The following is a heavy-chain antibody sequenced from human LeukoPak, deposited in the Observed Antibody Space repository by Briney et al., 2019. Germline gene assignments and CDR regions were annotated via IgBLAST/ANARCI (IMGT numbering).Heavy chain of an antibody. CDR2: IFYSGST. Sequence: SETLSLTCTVSGGSISGYYWGWIRQPPGRGLEWIGYIFYSGSTTYNPSLKSRVTISVDTAKNQFSLKLTSVTAADTAVYYCARVFRGEWLRLSYWGQGTLVTVSS. J-gene: IGHJ4*02. D-gene: IGHD5-12*01. CDR1: GGSISGYY. V-gene: IGHV4-59*01. CDR3: ARVFRGEWLRLSY.